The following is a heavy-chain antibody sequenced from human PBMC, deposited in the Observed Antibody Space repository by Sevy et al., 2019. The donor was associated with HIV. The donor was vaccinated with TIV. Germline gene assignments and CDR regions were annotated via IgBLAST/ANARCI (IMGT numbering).Heavy chain of an antibody. CDR2: ISGADSST. V-gene: IGHV3-23*01. J-gene: IGHJ3*02. D-gene: IGHD3-22*01. CDR3: AKDVVVLIGDAFDI. CDR1: GFTFSSYA. Sequence: GGSLRVSCAASGFTFSSYAMNWVRQAPGKGLQWVSAISGADSSTHYADSVKGRFTISRDNSKNTLYLQMNSLRAEDTAIYYCAKDVVVLIGDAFDIWGQGTMVTVSS.